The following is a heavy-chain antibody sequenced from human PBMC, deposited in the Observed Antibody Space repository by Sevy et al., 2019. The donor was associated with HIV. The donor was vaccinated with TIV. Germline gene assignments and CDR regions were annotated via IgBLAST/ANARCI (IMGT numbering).Heavy chain of an antibody. CDR3: ARGGGNSEWGYYFDF. CDR1: GGSISSGTYY. CDR2: IYYGGTS. D-gene: IGHD2-21*02. J-gene: IGHJ4*02. Sequence: SETLSLTCTVSGGSISSGTYYWGWIRQPPGKGLEWIGNIYYGGTSYYNQSLKSRVTISVDTSKNQFSLNLRSVTAADTAVFYCARGGGNSEWGYYFDFWGQGTLVTVSS. V-gene: IGHV4-39*01.